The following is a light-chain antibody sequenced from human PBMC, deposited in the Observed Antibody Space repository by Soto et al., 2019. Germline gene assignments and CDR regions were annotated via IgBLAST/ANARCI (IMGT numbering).Light chain of an antibody. CDR1: QSVSSN. V-gene: IGKV3-20*01. Sequence: EIVMTQSPATLSVSPGESATLSCRASQSVSSNLAWYQQKPGQAPRLLIYAASTRATGIPDRFSGSGSATDFTLTISRLEPEDSAVYYCQHYDSSPPYTFGQGTKLEIK. CDR2: AAS. J-gene: IGKJ2*01. CDR3: QHYDSSPPYT.